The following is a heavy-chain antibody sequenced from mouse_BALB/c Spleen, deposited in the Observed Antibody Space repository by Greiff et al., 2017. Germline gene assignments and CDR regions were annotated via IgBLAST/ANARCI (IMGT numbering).Heavy chain of an antibody. V-gene: IGHV3-6*02. D-gene: IGHD3-1*01. Sequence: EVKLVESGPGLVKPSQSLSLTCSVTGYSITSGYYWNWIRQFPGNKLEWMGYISYDGSNNYNPSLKNRISITRDTSKNQFFLKLNSVTTEDTATYYCARTARATFDYWGQGTTLTVSS. CDR2: ISYDGSN. J-gene: IGHJ2*01. CDR1: GYSITSGYY. CDR3: ARTARATFDY.